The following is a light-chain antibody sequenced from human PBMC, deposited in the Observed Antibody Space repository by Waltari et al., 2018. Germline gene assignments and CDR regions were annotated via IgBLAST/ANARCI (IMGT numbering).Light chain of an antibody. CDR3: QSYDSGLSAPL. Sequence: QSVLTQAPSVSGAPGQRVTISCTGSSSNIGAGYDVHWYQQLPGAAPKLLIYDNSIRPSGVPDRFAGSKSGTSASLAITGLQAEDEADYYGQSYDSGLSAPLFGGATKLTVL. J-gene: IGLJ3*02. CDR1: SSNIGAGYD. V-gene: IGLV1-40*01. CDR2: DNS.